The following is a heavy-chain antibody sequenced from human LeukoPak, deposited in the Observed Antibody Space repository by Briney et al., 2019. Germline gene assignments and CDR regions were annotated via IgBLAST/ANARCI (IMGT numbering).Heavy chain of an antibody. Sequence: ASVKVSCKASGYTFTGYYMHWVRQAPGQGLEWMGWINPNSGGTNYAQKFQGRVTITTDESTSTAYMELSSLRSEDTAVYYCARGCGYCSSTSWEPFDYWGQGTLVTVSS. D-gene: IGHD2-2*03. CDR1: GYTFTGYY. V-gene: IGHV1-2*02. CDR3: ARGCGYCSSTSWEPFDY. J-gene: IGHJ4*02. CDR2: INPNSGGT.